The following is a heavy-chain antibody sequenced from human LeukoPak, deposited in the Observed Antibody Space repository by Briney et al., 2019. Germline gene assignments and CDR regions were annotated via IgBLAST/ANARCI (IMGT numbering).Heavy chain of an antibody. D-gene: IGHD4-17*01. V-gene: IGHV4-59*08. CDR3: GRHKDYGDYFDY. Sequence: SETLSLTCTVSGGSISTYYWSWIRQPPGKALEWIGYIHSNGNNNYNPSLESRVTMSVDTSKNQFSLKVTSVTAADTAVYYCGRHKDYGDYFDYWGQGTLVTVSS. CDR2: IHSNGNN. CDR1: GGSISTYY. J-gene: IGHJ4*02.